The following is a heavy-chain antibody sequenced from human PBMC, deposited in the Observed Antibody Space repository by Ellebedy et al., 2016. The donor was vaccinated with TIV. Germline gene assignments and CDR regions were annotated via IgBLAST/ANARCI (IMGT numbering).Heavy chain of an antibody. V-gene: IGHV1-24*01. J-gene: IGHJ3*02. D-gene: IGHD3-16*02. CDR1: GYTLTELS. CDR3: ARGDDYVWGSYRTNAFDI. Sequence: ASVKVSCXVSGYTLTELSMHWVRQAPGKGLEWMGGFDPEDGETIYAQKFQGRVTMTEDTSTDTAYMELSSLRSEDTAVYYCARGDDYVWGSYRTNAFDIWGQGTMVTVSS. CDR2: FDPEDGET.